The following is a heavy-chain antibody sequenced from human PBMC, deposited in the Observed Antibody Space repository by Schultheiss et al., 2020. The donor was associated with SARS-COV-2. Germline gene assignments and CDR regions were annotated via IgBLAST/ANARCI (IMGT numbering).Heavy chain of an antibody. Sequence: GGSLRLSCAASGFTFSDYYMSWIRQAPGKGLEWVGRIKSKTDGGTTDYAAPVKGRFTISRDDSKNTLYLQMNSLKTEDTAVYYCTTIRRAAAWHYYYYMDVWGKGTTVTVSS. CDR3: TTIRRAAAWHYYYYMDV. V-gene: IGHV3-15*01. CDR1: GFTFSDYY. D-gene: IGHD6-13*01. J-gene: IGHJ6*03. CDR2: IKSKTDGGTT.